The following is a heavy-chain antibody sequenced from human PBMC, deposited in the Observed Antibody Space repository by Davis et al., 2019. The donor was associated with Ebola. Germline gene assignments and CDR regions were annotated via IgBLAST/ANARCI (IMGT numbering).Heavy chain of an antibody. Sequence: PGGSLRLSCAASGFTFSDYYMSWIRQAPGKGLEWVSFISGSATTVSYADSVRGRFTISRDNAKNSLYLQMHSLRADDTAVYYCARGTYGDHVSLFSVWGQGTTVSVSS. D-gene: IGHD4-17*01. V-gene: IGHV3-11*01. CDR2: ISGSATTV. CDR1: GFTFSDYY. J-gene: IGHJ6*02. CDR3: ARGTYGDHVSLFSV.